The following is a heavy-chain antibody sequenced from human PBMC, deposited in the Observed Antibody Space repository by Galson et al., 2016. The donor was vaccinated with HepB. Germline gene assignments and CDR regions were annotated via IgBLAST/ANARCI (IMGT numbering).Heavy chain of an antibody. J-gene: IGHJ4*02. CDR2: IYSDGRP. D-gene: IGHD6-13*01. CDR3: ARARRHSTPDPHHFDY. CDR1: GLIVSANY. Sequence: SLRLSCAASGLIVSANYLTWVRQAPGKGLEGVLVIYSDGRPYYSDSVRGRFTISRDNAENSVSLQMNSLRAEDTAVYYCARARRHSTPDPHHFDYWGQGSLVTVSS. V-gene: IGHV3-53*01.